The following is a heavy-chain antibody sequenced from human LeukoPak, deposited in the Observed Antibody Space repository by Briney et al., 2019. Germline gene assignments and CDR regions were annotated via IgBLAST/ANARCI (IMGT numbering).Heavy chain of an antibody. CDR1: GGCISSGGYY. J-gene: IGHJ4*02. V-gene: IGHV4-31*03. CDR2: IYYSGST. Sequence: PSETLSLTCTVSGGCISSGGYYWSWIRQHPGKGLEWIGYIYYSGSTYYNPSLKSRVTISVDTSKNQFSLKLSSVTAADTAVYYCARGGQYGDYGNFDYWGQGTLVTVSS. CDR3: ARGGQYGDYGNFDY. D-gene: IGHD4-17*01.